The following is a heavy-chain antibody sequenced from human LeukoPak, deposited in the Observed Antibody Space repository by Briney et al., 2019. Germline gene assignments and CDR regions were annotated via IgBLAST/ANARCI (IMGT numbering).Heavy chain of an antibody. CDR2: INAGNGNT. CDR1: GYTFSNYA. CDR3: ARARWSGGYYPY. V-gene: IGHV1-3*01. J-gene: IGHJ4*02. D-gene: IGHD3-3*01. Sequence: ASVKVSCKASGYTFSNYAIHWVRQAPGQRLEWMGWINAGNGNTKNSQKFQGRVTITRDTSASTAYMELSSLRSEDTAVYYCARARWSGGYYPYWGQGTLVTVSS.